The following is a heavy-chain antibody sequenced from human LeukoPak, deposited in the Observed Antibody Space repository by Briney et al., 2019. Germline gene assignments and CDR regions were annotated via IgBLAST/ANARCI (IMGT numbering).Heavy chain of an antibody. J-gene: IGHJ4*02. CDR2: VSYSGST. V-gene: IGHV4-59*01. CDR1: GGSIRSYY. D-gene: IGHD5-18*01. Sequence: SEALSLTCTVSGGSIRSYYWSWVRQPPGKGLEWIGYVSYSGSTDYNPSLKSRVIISIDTSKNQFSLRLSSVTAADTAVYYCARENDRYGRIDYWGQGTQVTVSS. CDR3: ARENDRYGRIDY.